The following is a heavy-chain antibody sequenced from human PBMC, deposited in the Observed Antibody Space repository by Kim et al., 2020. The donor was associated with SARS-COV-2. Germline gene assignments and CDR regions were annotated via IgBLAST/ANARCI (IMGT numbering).Heavy chain of an antibody. CDR1: GGSISSGDYY. V-gene: IGHV4-30-4*01. CDR3: ARRYYDFWSGRFDP. D-gene: IGHD3-3*01. J-gene: IGHJ5*02. CDR2: IYYSGST. Sequence: SETLSLTCTVSGGSISSGDYYWSWIRQPPGKGLEWIGYIYYSGSTYYNPSLKSRVTISVDTSKNQFSLKLSSVTAADTAMYYCARRYYDFWSGRFDPWGQGTLVTVSS.